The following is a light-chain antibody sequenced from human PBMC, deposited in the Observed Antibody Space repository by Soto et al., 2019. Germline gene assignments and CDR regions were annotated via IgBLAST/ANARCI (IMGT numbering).Light chain of an antibody. CDR2: RNN. CDR3: ATWDDSLSGAL. Sequence: QSVLSQPPSASGTPGQRVTISCSGSNSNIGNNYVHWYQQLPGTAPKLLIYRNNQRPSGVPDRISGSKSGTSASLAISGLRSEDEADYYCATWDDSLSGALIGGGTKLTVL. CDR1: NSNIGNNY. J-gene: IGLJ2*01. V-gene: IGLV1-47*01.